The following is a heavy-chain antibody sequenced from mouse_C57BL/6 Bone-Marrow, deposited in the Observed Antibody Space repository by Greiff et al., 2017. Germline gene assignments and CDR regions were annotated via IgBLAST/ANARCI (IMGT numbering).Heavy chain of an antibody. J-gene: IGHJ2*01. CDR1: GYTFTSYW. Sequence: QVQLQQPGAELVRPGSSVKLSCKASGYTFTSYWMHWVKQRPIQGLEWIGNIDPSDSETHYNQKFKDKATLTVAKSSSTAYMQLSSLTSADSAVYYCAHSSGYAYFDYWGQGTTLTVSS. V-gene: IGHV1-52*01. CDR2: IDPSDSET. CDR3: AHSSGYAYFDY. D-gene: IGHD3-2*02.